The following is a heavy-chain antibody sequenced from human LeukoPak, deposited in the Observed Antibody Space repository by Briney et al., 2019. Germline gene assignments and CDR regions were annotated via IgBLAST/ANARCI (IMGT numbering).Heavy chain of an antibody. CDR1: GGTFSSYA. D-gene: IGHD2-2*02. Sequence: SVKVSCKASGGTFSSYAISWVRQAPGQELEWMGGIIPIFGTANYAQKFQGRVTITADESTSTAYMELSSLRSEDTAVYYCARARGRNIVVVPAAIYYFDYWGQGTLVTVSS. J-gene: IGHJ4*02. CDR3: ARARGRNIVVVPAAIYYFDY. V-gene: IGHV1-69*13. CDR2: IIPIFGTA.